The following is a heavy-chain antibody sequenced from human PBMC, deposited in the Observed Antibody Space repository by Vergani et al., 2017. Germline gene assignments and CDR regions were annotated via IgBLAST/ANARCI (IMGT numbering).Heavy chain of an antibody. Sequence: QVQLVQSGAEVKKPGPSVKVSCKASGYTFTSYDINWVRQATGQGLEWMGWMNPNSGNTGYAQKFQGRVTMTRNTSISTAYMELSSLRSEYTAVYYCARTITIFGVVTYNWFDPWGQGTLVTVSS. CDR2: MNPNSGNT. CDR3: ARTITIFGVVTYNWFDP. J-gene: IGHJ5*02. CDR1: GYTFTSYD. D-gene: IGHD3-3*01. V-gene: IGHV1-8*01.